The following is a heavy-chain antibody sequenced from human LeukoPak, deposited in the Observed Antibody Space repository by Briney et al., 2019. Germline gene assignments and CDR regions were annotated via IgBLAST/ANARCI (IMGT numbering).Heavy chain of an antibody. D-gene: IGHD3-9*01. J-gene: IGHJ3*02. CDR3: AKDTRAMSFAYFDWLLPRDAFDI. Sequence: GGSLRLSCAASGFTFSSYGMSWVRQAPGKGLEWVSAISGSGGSTYYADSVKGRFTISRDNSKNTLYLQMNSLRAEDTAVYYCAKDTRAMSFAYFDWLLPRDAFDIWGQGTMVTVSS. V-gene: IGHV3-23*01. CDR1: GFTFSSYG. CDR2: ISGSGGST.